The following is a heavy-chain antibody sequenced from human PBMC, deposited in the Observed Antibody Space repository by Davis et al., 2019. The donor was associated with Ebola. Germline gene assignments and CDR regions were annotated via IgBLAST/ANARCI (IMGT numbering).Heavy chain of an antibody. CDR1: AVSSNVYY. CDR3: ATGAPTSTSYYLYA. V-gene: IGHV4-34*01. D-gene: IGHD2-2*01. Sequence: MPSETLSLTCDLSAVSSNVYYWSWIRQPPGKGLEWIGEINHNSNTKHNPSLKSRVTMSVDPSKNRVSLKLTSVTAAATAVYYCATGAPTSTSYYLYAWGQGTLVTVSS. J-gene: IGHJ5*02. CDR2: INHNSNT.